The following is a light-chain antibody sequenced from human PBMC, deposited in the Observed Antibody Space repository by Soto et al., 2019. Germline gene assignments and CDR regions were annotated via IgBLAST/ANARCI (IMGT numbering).Light chain of an antibody. Sequence: EIVLTQSPATLSLSPGERATLSCRASQSVSSYLAWYQQKPGQAPRLLIYDASNRATGIPARFSGSGSGTDFTLTISSLEPEDFAVYCCQQRRTWRGTFGPGTKVDIK. V-gene: IGKV3-11*01. J-gene: IGKJ3*01. CDR1: QSVSSY. CDR3: QQRRTWRGT. CDR2: DAS.